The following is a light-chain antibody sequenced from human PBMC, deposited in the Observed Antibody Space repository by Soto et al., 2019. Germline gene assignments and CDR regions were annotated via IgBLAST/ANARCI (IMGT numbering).Light chain of an antibody. CDR3: QQYSHLIT. CDR1: QSISSY. V-gene: IGKV1-33*01. CDR2: DAS. Sequence: DIQMTQSPSPLSASVGDRVYITCLTSQSISSYLNWYQQKLGKAPKLLIYDASNLETGVPSRFCGSGSGTDFTFTISILQPEDIATYDCQQYSHLITFGQGTRLEIK. J-gene: IGKJ5*01.